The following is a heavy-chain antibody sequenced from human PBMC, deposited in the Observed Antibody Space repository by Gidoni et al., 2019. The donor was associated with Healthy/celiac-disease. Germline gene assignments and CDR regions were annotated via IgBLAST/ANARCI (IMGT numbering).Heavy chain of an antibody. CDR2: IDWDDDK. CDR1: GFSLSTSGMC. D-gene: IGHD1-26*01. CDR3: ARMPIVGATRLFDY. V-gene: IGHV2-70*15. J-gene: IGHJ4*02. Sequence: QVTLRESGPALVKPTQTLTLTCTFSGFSLSTSGMCVSWIRQPPGKALEWLARIDWDDDKYYSTSLKTRLTISKDTSKNQVVLTMTNMDPVDTATYYCARMPIVGATRLFDYWGQGTLVTVSS.